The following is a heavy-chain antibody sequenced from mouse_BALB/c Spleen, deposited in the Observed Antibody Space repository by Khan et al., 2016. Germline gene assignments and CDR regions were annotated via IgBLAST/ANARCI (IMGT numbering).Heavy chain of an antibody. Sequence: QIQLVQSGPELKKPGKTVKISCKASGYTFTNYGMNWVKQAPGKGLKWMGWITTYSGESTYADDFKGRFAFSLETSANTAYLRMNHRNNEDQATHFCTRYRYYYGSSRYFDVWGAGTTVTVSS. V-gene: IGHV9-1*02. CDR3: TRYRYYYGSSRYFDV. CDR2: ITTYSGES. CDR1: GYTFTNYG. J-gene: IGHJ1*01. D-gene: IGHD1-1*01.